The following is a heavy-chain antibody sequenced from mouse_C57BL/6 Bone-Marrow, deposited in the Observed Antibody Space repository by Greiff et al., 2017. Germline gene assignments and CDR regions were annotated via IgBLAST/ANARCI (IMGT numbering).Heavy chain of an antibody. V-gene: IGHV14-2*01. CDR2: IDPEDGAT. Sequence: VQLKQPGAELVKPGASVKLSCTASGFNIKDYYMHWVKQRTEQGLEWIGRIDPEDGATKYDPKFQGKATITADTSSNTAYLQLSSLTSEDTAVYYCTRPNYYGSSREDWGTGTTVTVSS. CDR3: TRPNYYGSSRED. CDR1: GFNIKDYY. D-gene: IGHD1-1*01. J-gene: IGHJ1*03.